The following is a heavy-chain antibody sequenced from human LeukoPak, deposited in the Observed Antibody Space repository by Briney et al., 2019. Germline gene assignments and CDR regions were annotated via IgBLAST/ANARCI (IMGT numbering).Heavy chain of an antibody. J-gene: IGHJ4*02. Sequence: GASVKVSCKASGYTFTGYYMHWVRQAPGQGLEWMGWINPNSGGTNYAQKFQGRVTVTRDTSISTAYMELSRLRSDDTAVYYCARADYGSGEPFDYWGQGTLVTVSS. CDR1: GYTFTGYY. CDR3: ARADYGSGEPFDY. V-gene: IGHV1-2*02. CDR2: INPNSGGT. D-gene: IGHD3-10*01.